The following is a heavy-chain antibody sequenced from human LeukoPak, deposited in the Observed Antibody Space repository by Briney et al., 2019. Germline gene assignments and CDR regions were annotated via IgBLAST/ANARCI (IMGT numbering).Heavy chain of an antibody. CDR1: GGSISSYY. V-gene: IGHV4-59*01. J-gene: IGHJ4*02. Sequence: SETLSLTCTVSGGSISSYYLTWIRQPPGERLEWIGFARSSGGTNYNPSLKSRVTILVDTSKNQFSLKLNSVTAADTAVYYCATSYGSYVVDYWGQGTLVIVSS. CDR2: ARSSGGT. CDR3: ATSYGSYVVDY. D-gene: IGHD2-15*01.